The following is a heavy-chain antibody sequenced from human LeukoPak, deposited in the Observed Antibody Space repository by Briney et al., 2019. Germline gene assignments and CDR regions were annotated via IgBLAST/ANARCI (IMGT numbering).Heavy chain of an antibody. Sequence: GGSLRLSCAASGFTFSSYGMHWVRQAPGKGLEWVANVNQGGTEKYYVDSAKGRFTISRDNAENSLYLQMNSLRAEDTAVYYCAREHYFYHMDGWGEGTTVTVSS. V-gene: IGHV3-7*01. CDR3: AREHYFYHMDG. CDR1: GFTFSSYG. CDR2: VNQGGTEK. J-gene: IGHJ6*03.